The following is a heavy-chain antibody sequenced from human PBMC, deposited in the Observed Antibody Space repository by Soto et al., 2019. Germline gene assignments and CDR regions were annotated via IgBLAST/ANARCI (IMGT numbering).Heavy chain of an antibody. CDR2: VHSDFKT. V-gene: IGHV3-53*02. CDR1: GFTFSFYH. J-gene: IGHJ4*02. D-gene: IGHD5-18*01. CDR3: VRVAPSDSAWLQGDY. Sequence: EVQLVENGGGLMQPGGSLRLSCAASGFTFSFYHMSWVRQAPGKGLEWVSAVHSDFKTYYSDSVKGRFTISRDNSKNTLYLQMHSLRADDTAVYYCVRVAPSDSAWLQGDYWGQGTLVTVAS.